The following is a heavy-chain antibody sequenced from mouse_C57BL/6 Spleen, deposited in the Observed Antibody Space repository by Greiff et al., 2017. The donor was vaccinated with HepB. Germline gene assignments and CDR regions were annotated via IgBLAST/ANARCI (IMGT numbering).Heavy chain of an antibody. V-gene: IGHV1-69*01. CDR2: IDPSDSYT. D-gene: IGHD1-1*01. Sequence: QVQLQQPGAELVMPGASVKLSCKASGYTFTSYWMHWVKQRPGQGLEWIGEIDPSDSYTNYNQKFKGKSTLTVDKSSSTAYMQLSSLTSADSAFYYCARKRGYYGSSYAMDYGGQGTSVTVSS. CDR1: GYTFTSYW. CDR3: ARKRGYYGSSYAMDY. J-gene: IGHJ4*01.